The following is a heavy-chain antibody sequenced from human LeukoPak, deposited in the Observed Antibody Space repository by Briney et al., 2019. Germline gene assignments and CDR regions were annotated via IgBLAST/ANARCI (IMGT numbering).Heavy chain of an antibody. CDR1: GYTFTSYG. V-gene: IGHV1-18*01. Sequence: ASVKVSCKASGYTFTSYGINWVRHAPGQGLEWLGWITPYNGNTNYAQKFQGRFTMSTDISTNTAYMELRSLTSDDTAMYYCARLGDDYGEYFNWLDPWGQGTLVTVSS. J-gene: IGHJ5*02. CDR3: ARLGDDYGEYFNWLDP. D-gene: IGHD4-17*01. CDR2: ITPYNGNT.